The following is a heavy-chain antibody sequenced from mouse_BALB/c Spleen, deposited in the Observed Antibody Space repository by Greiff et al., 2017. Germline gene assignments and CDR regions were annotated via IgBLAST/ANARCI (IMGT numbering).Heavy chain of an antibody. J-gene: IGHJ1*01. CDR1: GFTFSSDA. V-gene: IGHV5-6-5*01. D-gene: IGHD1-1*01. Sequence: EVQRVESGGGLVKPGGSLKLSCAATGFTFSSDAMSWVRQNPGKRLEWVASISSGGSTYYPDSVKGRFTISRDNARNILYLQMSSLRSEDTAMYYCANYYGSSYYCYFDVWGAGTTVTVSS. CDR3: ANYYGSSYYCYFDV. CDR2: ISSGGST.